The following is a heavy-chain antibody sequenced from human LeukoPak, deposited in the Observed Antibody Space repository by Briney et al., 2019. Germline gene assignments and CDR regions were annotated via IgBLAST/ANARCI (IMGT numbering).Heavy chain of an antibody. J-gene: IGHJ4*02. Sequence: SETLSLTCTVSGGSMSSFFWSWIRQLPGKGLEWIGYVHSSGSTKYNPSLKSRLIISVDMSKNQFSLKLRSVSVADTAVYYCARLAPGNYDILTGDPKVVFDYWGQGALVTVSS. D-gene: IGHD3-9*01. CDR3: ARLAPGNYDILTGDPKVVFDY. V-gene: IGHV4-59*01. CDR2: VHSSGST. CDR1: GGSMSSFF.